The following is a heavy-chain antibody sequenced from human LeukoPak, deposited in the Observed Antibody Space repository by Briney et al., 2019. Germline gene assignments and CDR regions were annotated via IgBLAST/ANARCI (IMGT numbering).Heavy chain of an antibody. V-gene: IGHV3-30-3*01. Sequence: GGSLRLSCAASGFTFSSYAMHWVRQAPGKGLEWVAVISYDGSKKYYADSVKGRFTISRDNSKNTLYLQMNSLRVEDTAVYYCARVKGRGYSGYGGYYFDHWGQGTLVTVSS. CDR2: ISYDGSKK. CDR1: GFTFSSYA. D-gene: IGHD5-12*01. J-gene: IGHJ4*02. CDR3: ARVKGRGYSGYGGYYFDH.